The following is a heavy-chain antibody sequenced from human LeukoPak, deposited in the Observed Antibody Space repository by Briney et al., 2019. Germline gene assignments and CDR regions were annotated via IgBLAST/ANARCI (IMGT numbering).Heavy chain of an antibody. CDR1: GYTFTSYG. Sequence: ASVKVSCKASGYTFTSYGISWVRQAPGQGLEWMGWISAYNGNTNYAQKLQGKVTMTTDTSTSTAYMELRSLRSDDTAVYYCARGWIPAAGGGWFDPWGQGTLVTVSS. D-gene: IGHD2-2*01. J-gene: IGHJ5*02. CDR2: ISAYNGNT. V-gene: IGHV1-18*01. CDR3: ARGWIPAAGGGWFDP.